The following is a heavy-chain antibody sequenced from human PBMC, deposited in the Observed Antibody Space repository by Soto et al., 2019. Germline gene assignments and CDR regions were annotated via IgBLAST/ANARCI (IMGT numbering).Heavy chain of an antibody. Sequence: QVQLVQSGAEVKKPGASVKVSCKASGYTFTSYDIYWVRQATGQGLEWMGRMNNNSGKTGYAQKFQGRVTMTRNTSISTADMELSSLRSEDTAVYYCARTLYGDNVDYWGQGTLVTVSS. V-gene: IGHV1-8*01. CDR1: GYTFTSYD. CDR2: MNNNSGKT. D-gene: IGHD4-17*01. CDR3: ARTLYGDNVDY. J-gene: IGHJ4*02.